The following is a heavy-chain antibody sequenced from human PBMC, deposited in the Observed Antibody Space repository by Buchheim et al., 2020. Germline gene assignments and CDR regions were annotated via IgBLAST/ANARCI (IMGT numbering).Heavy chain of an antibody. CDR1: GFTFSTYD. Sequence: EVQLVESGGGLVQPGGSLRLSCAASGFTFSTYDMHWVRQATGRGLDWVSAIGTAGDTYYAGSVKGRFTISREKAKNSLYLQMNSLRAGDTAVYYCVRRNEGSPHFDYWGQGTL. CDR2: IGTAGDT. CDR3: VRRNEGSPHFDY. V-gene: IGHV3-13*01. D-gene: IGHD6-13*01. J-gene: IGHJ4*02.